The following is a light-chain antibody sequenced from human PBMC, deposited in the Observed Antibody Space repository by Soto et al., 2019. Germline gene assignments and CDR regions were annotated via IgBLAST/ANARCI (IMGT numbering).Light chain of an antibody. Sequence: EIVMTQSPATLSVSPGERATLSCRASQSVSSNFAWYQQNPGQAPRLLIYDASTRATGIPARFSGSGSGTEITLTISSLQSEDFAFDYCQQYNNWTPRYTFGQGTKLEIK. CDR1: QSVSSN. J-gene: IGKJ2*01. V-gene: IGKV3-15*01. CDR2: DAS. CDR3: QQYNNWTPRYT.